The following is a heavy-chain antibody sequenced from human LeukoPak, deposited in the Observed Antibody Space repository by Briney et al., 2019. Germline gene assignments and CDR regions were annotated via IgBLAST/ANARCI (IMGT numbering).Heavy chain of an antibody. D-gene: IGHD3-10*01. CDR2: NSHSGERT. CDR1: SFTFDNYA. J-gene: IGHJ4*02. CDR3: ARTYYYGSGSYYNGAPDLQNDY. V-gene: IGHV3-23*01. Sequence: GGSLRLSCSASSFTFDNYAMTWVSQAPGKGLEWVSTNSHSGERTSYADSVKGRFTISRDNSKNALYVQMNSLRVEDTAVYYCARTYYYGSGSYYNGAPDLQNDYWGQRTLVTFSS.